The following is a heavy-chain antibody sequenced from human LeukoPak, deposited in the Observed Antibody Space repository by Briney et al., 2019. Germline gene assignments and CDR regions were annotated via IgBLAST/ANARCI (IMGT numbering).Heavy chain of an antibody. CDR3: AREPDYDFWSGYNYGMDV. CDR2: INAGNGNT. V-gene: IGHV1-3*01. D-gene: IGHD3-3*01. CDR1: GYTFTSYA. Sequence: ASVKVSCKASGYTFTSYAMHWVRQAPGQRLEWMGWINAGNGNTKYSQKFQGRVTITRDTSASTANMELSSLRSEDTAVYYCAREPDYDFWSGYNYGMDVWGQGTTVTVSS. J-gene: IGHJ6*02.